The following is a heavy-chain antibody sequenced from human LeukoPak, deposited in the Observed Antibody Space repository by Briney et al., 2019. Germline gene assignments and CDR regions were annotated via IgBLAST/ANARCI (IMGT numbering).Heavy chain of an antibody. CDR2: ISWNSGSI. J-gene: IGHJ4*02. D-gene: IGHD2-2*01. CDR3: AKGYCSSASCYEFDY. Sequence: PGGSLRLSCAASGFTFDDYAMHWVRQAPGRGLEWVSGISWNSGSIGYADSVKGRFTISRDNAKNFLYLQMNSLRAEDMALYYCAKGYCSSASCYEFDYWGQGTLVTVSS. V-gene: IGHV3-9*03. CDR1: GFTFDDYA.